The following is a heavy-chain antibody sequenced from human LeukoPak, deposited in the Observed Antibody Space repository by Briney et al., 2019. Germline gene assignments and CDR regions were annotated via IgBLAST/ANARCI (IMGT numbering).Heavy chain of an antibody. CDR1: GGSTSSYY. J-gene: IGHJ4*02. V-gene: IGHV4-59*01. CDR3: ARAGYSSSPYFDY. D-gene: IGHD6-6*01. Sequence: SETLSLTCTVSGGSTSSYYWSWIRQPPGKGLEWIGYIYYSGSTNYNPSLKSRVTISVDTSKNQFSLKLSSVTAADTAVYYCARAGYSSSPYFDYWGQGTLVTVSS. CDR2: IYYSGST.